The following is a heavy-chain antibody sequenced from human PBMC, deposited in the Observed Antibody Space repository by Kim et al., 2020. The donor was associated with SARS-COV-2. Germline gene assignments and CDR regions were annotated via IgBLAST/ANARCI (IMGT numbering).Heavy chain of an antibody. CDR1: GYTFTSYD. V-gene: IGHV1-8*01. D-gene: IGHD3-10*01. CDR2: MNPNSGNT. J-gene: IGHJ6*03. Sequence: ASVKVSCKASGYTFTSYDINWVRQATGQGLEWMAWMNPNSGNTGYAQKFQGRVTMTRNTSISTAYMELSSLRSEDTAVYYCARAKLVQGVFYYYYYMDVWGKGTTVTVSS. CDR3: ARAKLVQGVFYYYYYMDV.